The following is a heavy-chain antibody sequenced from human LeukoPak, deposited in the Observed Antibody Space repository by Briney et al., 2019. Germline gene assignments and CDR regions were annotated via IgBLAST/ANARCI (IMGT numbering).Heavy chain of an antibody. CDR1: GGSISSGSYY. D-gene: IGHD1-1*01. Sequence: SETLSLTCTVSGGSISSGSYYWSWIRQPAGKGLEWIGRIYTSGSTNYNPSLKSRVTISVDTSKNQFSLKLSSVTAADTAVYYCARDVSGTFQHWGQGTLVTVSS. V-gene: IGHV4-61*02. CDR2: IYTSGST. J-gene: IGHJ1*01. CDR3: ARDVSGTFQH.